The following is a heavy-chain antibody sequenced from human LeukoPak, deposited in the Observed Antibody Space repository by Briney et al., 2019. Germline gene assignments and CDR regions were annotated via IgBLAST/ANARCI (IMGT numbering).Heavy chain of an antibody. Sequence: GGSLRLSCAASGFTFSSYWMHWVRQAPGKGLVWVSRINSDGSSTSYADSVKGRFTISRDNAKNSLYLQMNSLRAEDTAVYYCARDGDYGDYAIDYWGQGTLVTVSS. V-gene: IGHV3-74*01. CDR1: GFTFSSYW. J-gene: IGHJ4*02. CDR3: ARDGDYGDYAIDY. D-gene: IGHD4-17*01. CDR2: INSDGSST.